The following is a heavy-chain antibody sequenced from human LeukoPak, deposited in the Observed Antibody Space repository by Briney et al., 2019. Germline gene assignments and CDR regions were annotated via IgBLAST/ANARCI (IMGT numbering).Heavy chain of an antibody. Sequence: PSETLPLTCTVSGGSISSRSYYWGWSRQPPGKGLEWIGSFYYGGSTYCNPSLKSRVTISVDTSKNQFSLRLSSVTAADTAVYYCARHRGYYDDMDVWGQGTTVTVSS. D-gene: IGHD3-10*01. J-gene: IGHJ6*02. CDR3: ARHRGYYDDMDV. CDR2: FYYGGST. V-gene: IGHV4-39*01. CDR1: GGSISSRSYY.